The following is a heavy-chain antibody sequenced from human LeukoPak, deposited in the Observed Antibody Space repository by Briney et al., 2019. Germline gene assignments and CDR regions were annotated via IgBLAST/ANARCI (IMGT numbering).Heavy chain of an antibody. J-gene: IGHJ4*02. D-gene: IGHD1-26*01. CDR1: GGSITTTNW. CDR3: TRESGAFSPFGF. CDR2: VHLDGAT. Sequence: SETLSLTCAVSGGSITTTNWWSWVRQPPGKGLEWIGEVHLDGATNYNPSLESRFSMSIDKSNNHLSLEVTSVTAADTAMYYCTRESGAFSPFGFWGQGTLVTVSS. V-gene: IGHV4-4*02.